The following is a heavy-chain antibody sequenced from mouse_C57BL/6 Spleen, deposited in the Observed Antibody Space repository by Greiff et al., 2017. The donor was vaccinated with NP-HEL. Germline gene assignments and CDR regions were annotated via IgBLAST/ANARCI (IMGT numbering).Heavy chain of an antibody. D-gene: IGHD2-3*01. CDR3: ARFDLYHGFAD. V-gene: IGHV1-54*01. Sequence: QVQLQQSGAELVRPGTSVQVSCKASGYAFTTYLIEWVKQRPGQGLEWIGVINPGSGDINYHEKFKGKATLTADKSSSTAYMQLSSLTSEYSAVYVCARFDLYHGFADGGQGTLVTVSA. J-gene: IGHJ3*01. CDR2: INPGSGDI. CDR1: GYAFTTYL.